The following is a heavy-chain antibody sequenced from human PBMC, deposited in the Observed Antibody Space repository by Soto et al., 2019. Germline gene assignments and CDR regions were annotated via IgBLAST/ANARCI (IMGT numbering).Heavy chain of an antibody. D-gene: IGHD3-16*02. CDR3: ARDRGSVDHVWGTYRSRGYFEN. CDR2: IYYSGST. J-gene: IGHJ4*02. CDR1: GGSVSSGSYY. V-gene: IGHV4-61*01. Sequence: PSETLSLTCTVSGGSVSSGSYYWSWIRQPPGKGLEWIGYIYYSGSTNYNPSLKSRVTISVDTSKNQFSLKLSSVTAADTAVYYCARDRGSVDHVWGTYRSRGYFENWGRGTLVTVSS.